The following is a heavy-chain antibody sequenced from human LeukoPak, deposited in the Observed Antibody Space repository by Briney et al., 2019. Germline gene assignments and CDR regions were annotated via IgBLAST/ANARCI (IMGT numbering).Heavy chain of an antibody. CDR3: ARAYYDSSGYPHDGYYFDY. CDR2: INPSGGST. D-gene: IGHD3-22*01. CDR1: GYTFTSYY. Sequence: ASVKVSCKASGYTFTSYYMHWVRRAPGQGLEWMGIINPSGGSTSYAQKFQGRVTMTRDTSTSTVYMELSSLRSEDTAVYYCARAYYDSSGYPHDGYYFDYWGQGTLVTVSS. V-gene: IGHV1-46*01. J-gene: IGHJ4*02.